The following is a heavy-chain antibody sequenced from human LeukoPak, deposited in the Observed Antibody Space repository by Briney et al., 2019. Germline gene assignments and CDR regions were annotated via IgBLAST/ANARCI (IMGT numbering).Heavy chain of an antibody. CDR2: IGWNSDGI. V-gene: IGHV3-9*01. CDR3: ARDPYSGSYGNEYYYYMDV. J-gene: IGHJ6*03. Sequence: GGSLRLSCAASGFTFDDYAMHWVRQAPGKGLEWVSGIGWNSDGIGYADSVKGRFTISRDNAKNSLYLQMNSLRAEDTAVYYCARDPYSGSYGNEYYYYMDVWGKGTTVTISS. D-gene: IGHD1-26*01. CDR1: GFTFDDYA.